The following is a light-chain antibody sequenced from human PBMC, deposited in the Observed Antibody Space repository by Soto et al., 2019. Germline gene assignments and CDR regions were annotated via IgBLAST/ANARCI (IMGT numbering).Light chain of an antibody. Sequence: DIELTQSPGTLSLSPKERATLSCRASQSVSSSYLAWYQQKPGQAPRLLIYSASSRAAGIPDRFSGSGSGTDFTVTISRLEPEDSAVYYCQLDGSSRAFGQGTKVDIK. J-gene: IGKJ1*01. CDR3: QLDGSSRA. CDR1: QSVSSSY. CDR2: SAS. V-gene: IGKV3-20*01.